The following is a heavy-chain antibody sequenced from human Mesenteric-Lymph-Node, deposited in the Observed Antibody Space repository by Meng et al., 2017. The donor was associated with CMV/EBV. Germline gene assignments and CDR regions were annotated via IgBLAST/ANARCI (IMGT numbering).Heavy chain of an antibody. CDR3: ARAFSREKDYYFDN. J-gene: IGHJ4*02. CDR2: TYYRSRWYK. V-gene: IGHV6-1*01. Sequence: VSNNSATWNWIRQATSRGLEWLGRTYYRSRWYKDYTESVQSRIIINPDISKNQVSLQLSSVSPEDSAMYYCARAFSREKDYYFDNWGQGSLVTVSS. D-gene: IGHD1-26*01. CDR1: VSNNSAT.